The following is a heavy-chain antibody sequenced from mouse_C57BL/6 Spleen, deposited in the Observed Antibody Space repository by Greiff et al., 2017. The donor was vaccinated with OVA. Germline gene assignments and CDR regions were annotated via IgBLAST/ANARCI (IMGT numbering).Heavy chain of an antibody. V-gene: IGHV1-76*01. CDR1: GYTFTDYY. J-gene: IGHJ4*01. CDR2: IYPGSGNT. CDR3: ARSITTVVADAMDY. D-gene: IGHD1-1*01. Sequence: QVQLQQSGAELVRPRASVKLSCKASGYTFTDYYINWVKQRPGQGLEWIARIYPGSGNTYYNEKFKGKATLTAEKSSSTAYMQLSSLTSEDSAVYFCARSITTVVADAMDYWGQGTSVTVSS.